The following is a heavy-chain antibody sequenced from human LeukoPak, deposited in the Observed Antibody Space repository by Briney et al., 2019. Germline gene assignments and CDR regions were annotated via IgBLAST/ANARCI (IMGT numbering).Heavy chain of an antibody. CDR3: ARDTVLLWFGELRDFDY. CDR1: GYTFTSYG. J-gene: IGHJ4*02. V-gene: IGHV1-18*01. CDR2: ISAYNGNT. Sequence: APVKVSCKASGYTFTSYGISWVRQAPGQGLEWMGWISAYNGNTNYAQKLQGRVTMTTDTSTSTAYMELRSLRSDDTAVYYCARDTVLLWFGELRDFDYWGQGTLVTVSS. D-gene: IGHD3-10*01.